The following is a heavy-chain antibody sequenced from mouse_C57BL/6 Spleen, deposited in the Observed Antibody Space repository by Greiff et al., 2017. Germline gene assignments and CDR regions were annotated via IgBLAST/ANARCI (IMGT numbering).Heavy chain of an antibody. V-gene: IGHV1-64*01. D-gene: IGHD4-1*01. CDR3: ARGTGRDAWFAY. J-gene: IGHJ3*01. Sequence: VQLQQPGAELVKPGASVKLSCKASGYTFTSYRMHWVKQRPGQGLEWIGMIHPNSGSTNYNEKFKSKATLTVDKSSSTAYLQLSRLTSEDSAVYYCARGTGRDAWFAYWGQGTLVTVSA. CDR1: GYTFTSYR. CDR2: IHPNSGST.